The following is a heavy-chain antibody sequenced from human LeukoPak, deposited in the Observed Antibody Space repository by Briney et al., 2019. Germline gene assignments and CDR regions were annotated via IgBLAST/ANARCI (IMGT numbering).Heavy chain of an antibody. CDR1: GASIRGFY. CDR2: ISYSGST. V-gene: IGHV4-59*01. Sequence: SETLSLTCSVSGASIRGFYWSWIRQPPGKGLEWIGYISYSGSTKYNPSLKSRATMSADTSKSQLSLRLASVTAADTAVYFCAQQVVGTSDTFDIWGQGTMVTVSS. J-gene: IGHJ3*02. D-gene: IGHD6-13*01. CDR3: AQQVVGTSDTFDI.